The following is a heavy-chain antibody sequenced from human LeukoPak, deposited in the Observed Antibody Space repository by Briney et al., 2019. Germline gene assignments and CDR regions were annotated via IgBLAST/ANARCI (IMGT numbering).Heavy chain of an antibody. D-gene: IGHD6-25*01. J-gene: IGHJ1*01. CDR3: SRAPYSSAPYLEYFQH. Sequence: KSGGSLRLSCTGSGFSFYDYSMNWVRLAPGKGLEWVSCISSSSTYIYYADSVKGRFSISRDNAKKSMYLQMNSLRAEDTAVYYCSRAPYSSAPYLEYFQHWGHGALVTVSS. CDR1: GFSFYDYS. V-gene: IGHV3-21*01. CDR2: ISSSSTYI.